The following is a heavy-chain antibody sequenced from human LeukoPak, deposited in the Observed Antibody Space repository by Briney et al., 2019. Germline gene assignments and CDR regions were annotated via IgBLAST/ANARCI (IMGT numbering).Heavy chain of an antibody. CDR2: INPNSGGT. V-gene: IGHV1-2*04. J-gene: IGHJ4*02. D-gene: IGHD2-15*01. CDR3: ARTPGYCSGGSCYYFDY. CDR1: GYTFTGYY. Sequence: ASVKVSCKASGYTFTGYYMHWVRQAPGQGLEWMGWINPNSGGTNYAQKFQGWVTMTRDTSICTAYMELSRLRSDDTAVYYCARTPGYCSGGSCYYFDYWGQGTLVTVSS.